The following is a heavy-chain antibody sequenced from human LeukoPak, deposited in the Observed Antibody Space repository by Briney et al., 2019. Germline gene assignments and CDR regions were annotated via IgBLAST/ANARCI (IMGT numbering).Heavy chain of an antibody. J-gene: IGHJ4*02. D-gene: IGHD2-8*01. Sequence: GGSLRLSCAASGFTFSSYWMHWVRQVPGKGLVWVARINGDGSNIAYADSVRGRFTISRDNAKNTLYLEMSSLRAEDTAVYYCARDDDTNSQYSRLEFWGQGTLVTVSS. CDR1: GFTFSSYW. CDR3: ARDDDTNSQYSRLEF. V-gene: IGHV3-74*01. CDR2: INGDGSNI.